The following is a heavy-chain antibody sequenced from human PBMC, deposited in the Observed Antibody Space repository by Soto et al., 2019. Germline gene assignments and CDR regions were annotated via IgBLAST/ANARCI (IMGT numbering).Heavy chain of an antibody. Sequence: QVQLVQSGAEVKKPGASVKVSCKASGYTFTSYDINWVRQATGQGLEWMGWMNPNSGNTGYAQKFQGRVTMTRNTSLSTAYMELGSLRSEDTAVYYCARFGYFDWLDRFDPCGQGALVTVSS. CDR2: MNPNSGNT. J-gene: IGHJ5*02. V-gene: IGHV1-8*01. D-gene: IGHD3-9*01. CDR1: GYTFTSYD. CDR3: ARFGYFDWLDRFDP.